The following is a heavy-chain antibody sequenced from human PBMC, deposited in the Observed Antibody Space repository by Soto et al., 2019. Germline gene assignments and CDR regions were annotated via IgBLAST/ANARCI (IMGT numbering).Heavy chain of an antibody. D-gene: IGHD2-15*01. Sequence: SVKVSSKAPGVTFSSYAISWARQAHGQGLEWMGGIIPIFGTANYAQKFQGRVTITADESTSTAYMELSSMRSEDTAVYYCARGLETPDNVVVVDAAYGMDVLGQGTTVT. CDR3: ARGLETPDNVVVVDAAYGMDV. CDR2: IIPIFGTA. V-gene: IGHV1-69*13. CDR1: GVTFSSYA. J-gene: IGHJ6*01.